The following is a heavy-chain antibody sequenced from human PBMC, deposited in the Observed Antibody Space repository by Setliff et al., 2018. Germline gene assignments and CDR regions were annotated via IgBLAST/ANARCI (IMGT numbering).Heavy chain of an antibody. CDR3: ASTNDYDSSTYFNWFDL. Sequence: SETLSLTCAVSGGSISRSNWWSWVRQPSGKGLEWIGDIYHSGSTNYNPSLKSRVTISVDKSKNQFSLKLTSVTAADTAVYYCASTNDYDSSTYFNWFDLWGQGTLVTVSS. CDR1: GGSISRSNW. V-gene: IGHV4-4*02. D-gene: IGHD3-22*01. J-gene: IGHJ5*02. CDR2: IYHSGST.